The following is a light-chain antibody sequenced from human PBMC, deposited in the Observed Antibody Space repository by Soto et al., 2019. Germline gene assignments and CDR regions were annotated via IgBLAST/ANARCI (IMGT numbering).Light chain of an antibody. CDR3: QHYNSYPLT. V-gene: IGKV1-5*03. CDR1: QRISNL. J-gene: IGKJ4*01. CDR2: KAS. Sequence: DIQMTQSPSTLSASVGDRVTITCRASQRISNLLAWYQQKPGKAPKFLIYKASILESGVPSRFSGSGSGTEVTLTISSLQPDDFATYYCQHYNSYPLTFGGGTKVEIK.